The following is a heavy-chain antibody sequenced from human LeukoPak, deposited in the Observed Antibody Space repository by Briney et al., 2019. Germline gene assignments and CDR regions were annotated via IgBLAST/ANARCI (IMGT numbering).Heavy chain of an antibody. CDR1: GGSISSSSYY. Sequence: SETLSLTCTVPGGSISSSSYYWGWIRQPPGKGLEWIGSIYYSGTTNYNPSLRSRVTISVDTSKNQFSLKLSSVTAADTAVYYCARTSDYDFWSGYWFDPWGQGTLVTVSS. V-gene: IGHV4-39*07. D-gene: IGHD3-3*01. CDR2: IYYSGTT. CDR3: ARTSDYDFWSGYWFDP. J-gene: IGHJ5*02.